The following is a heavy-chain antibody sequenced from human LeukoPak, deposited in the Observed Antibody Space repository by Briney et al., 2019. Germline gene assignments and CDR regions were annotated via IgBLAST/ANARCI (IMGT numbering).Heavy chain of an antibody. V-gene: IGHV3-30*02. CDR3: AKGRSDFEF. J-gene: IGHJ4*02. Sequence: DSVKGRFTISRDNSKNTLYLQMNSLRLEDTAVYYCAKGRSDFEFWGQGTLVTVSS.